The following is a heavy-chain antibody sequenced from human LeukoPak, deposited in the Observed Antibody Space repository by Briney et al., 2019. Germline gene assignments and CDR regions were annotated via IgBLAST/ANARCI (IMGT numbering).Heavy chain of an antibody. D-gene: IGHD1-1*01. V-gene: IGHV3-30*02. CDR2: LRYDARNE. J-gene: IGHJ4*02. Sequence: PGGSLTLSCQTSGLVFSNYGMHWVRQAPDKGLEWVAYLRYDARNEYYADSVNGRFIISRDNSRNTLYLQMNSLRAEDTAVYYCARYRDDWNDDLFDYWGQGTLVTVSS. CDR3: ARYRDDWNDDLFDY. CDR1: GLVFSNYG.